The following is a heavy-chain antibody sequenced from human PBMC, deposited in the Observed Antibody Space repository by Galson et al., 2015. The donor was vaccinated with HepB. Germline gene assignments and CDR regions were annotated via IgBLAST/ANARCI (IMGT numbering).Heavy chain of an antibody. CDR2: IKSKTDGGTT. Sequence: SLRLSCAASGFTFSNAWMSWVRQAPGKGLEWVGRIKSKTDGGTTDYAAPVKGRFTISRDDSKNTLYLQMNSLKTEDTAVYYCTTDWSGYGDYVFPIVDYWGQGTLVTVSS. V-gene: IGHV3-15*01. CDR1: GFTFSNAW. D-gene: IGHD4-17*01. CDR3: TTDWSGYGDYVFPIVDY. J-gene: IGHJ4*02.